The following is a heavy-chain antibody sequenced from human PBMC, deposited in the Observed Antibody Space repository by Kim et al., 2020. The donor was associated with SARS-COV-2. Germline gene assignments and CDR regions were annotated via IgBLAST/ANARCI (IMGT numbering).Heavy chain of an antibody. V-gene: IGHV5-51*01. D-gene: IGHD5-12*01. Sequence: YSPSFQGQGTISADKSISPAYLQWSSLKASDTAMYYCARRGWLRSNWFDPWGQGTLVTVSS. CDR3: ARRGWLRSNWFDP. J-gene: IGHJ5*02.